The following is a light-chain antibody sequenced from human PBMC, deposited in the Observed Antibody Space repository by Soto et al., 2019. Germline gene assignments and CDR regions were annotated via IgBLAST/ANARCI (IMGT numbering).Light chain of an antibody. CDR2: DAS. Sequence: DIQMTQSPSSLSASVGDRVTITCQASQDINNYLNWYQQKPGPAPKLLIYDASGLEVGVPSRVSGRGSGTHVTLTISGLQPEDIATYYCQQFGDLTFIFGQGTRLEIK. CDR3: QQFGDLTFI. J-gene: IGKJ5*01. V-gene: IGKV1-33*01. CDR1: QDINNY.